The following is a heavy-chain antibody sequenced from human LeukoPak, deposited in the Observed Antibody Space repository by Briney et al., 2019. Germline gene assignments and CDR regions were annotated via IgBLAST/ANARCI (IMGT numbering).Heavy chain of an antibody. Sequence: SETLSLTCTVYGGSFSSYYWSWIRQPPGKGLEWIGYIYYSGSTNYNPSLKSRVTISVDTSKNQFSLKLSSVTAADTAVYYCARETYTPRGYGMDVWGQGTTVTVSS. V-gene: IGHV4-59*01. D-gene: IGHD2-15*01. J-gene: IGHJ6*02. CDR2: IYYSGST. CDR1: GGSFSSYY. CDR3: ARETYTPRGYGMDV.